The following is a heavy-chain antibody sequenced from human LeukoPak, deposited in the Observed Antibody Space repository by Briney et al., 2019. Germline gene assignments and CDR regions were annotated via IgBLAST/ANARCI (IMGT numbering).Heavy chain of an antibody. D-gene: IGHD6-19*01. CDR2: IYYGGST. CDR3: ARRRISGWYTFDY. J-gene: IGHJ4*02. Sequence: SETLSLTCTVSGGSISSSSYYWGWIRQPPGKGLEWIGTIYYGGSTYYNPSLKSRVTISVDTSKNQFSLKLSSVNAADTAVYYCARRRISGWYTFDYWGQGTLVTVSS. V-gene: IGHV4-39*01. CDR1: GGSISSSSYY.